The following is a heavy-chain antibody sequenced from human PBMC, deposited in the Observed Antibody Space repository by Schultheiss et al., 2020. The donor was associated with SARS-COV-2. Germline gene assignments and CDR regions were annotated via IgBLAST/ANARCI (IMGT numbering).Heavy chain of an antibody. CDR1: GFTFNSYA. J-gene: IGHJ3*02. V-gene: IGHV3-23*01. Sequence: GGSLRLSCAASGFTFNSYAMSWVRQAPGKGLEWVSAISGSGGSTYYADSVKGRFTISRDNSKNTLYLQMNSLRAEDTAVYYCASRYCSSTSCLRPTFDAFDIWGQGTMVTVSS. CDR2: ISGSGGST. D-gene: IGHD2-2*01. CDR3: ASRYCSSTSCLRPTFDAFDI.